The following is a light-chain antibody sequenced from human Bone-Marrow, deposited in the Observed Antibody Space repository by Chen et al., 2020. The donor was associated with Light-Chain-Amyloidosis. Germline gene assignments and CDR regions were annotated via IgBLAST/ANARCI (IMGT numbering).Light chain of an antibody. CDR1: NMGSTS. Sequence: SYVLTQPSSVSVAPGQTATTACGGNNMGSTSGHWYQQTPRQDPLLVVYDDRDRSAGIPERLSGSNSGNPATLTISRVEAGDEADYYCQVWDRTSDRPVFGGGTKLTVL. CDR2: DDR. CDR3: QVWDRTSDRPV. J-gene: IGLJ3*02. V-gene: IGLV3-21*02.